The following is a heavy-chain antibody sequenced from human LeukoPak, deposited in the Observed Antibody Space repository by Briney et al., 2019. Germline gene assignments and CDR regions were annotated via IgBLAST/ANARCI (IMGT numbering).Heavy chain of an antibody. J-gene: IGHJ4*02. Sequence: SETLSLTCAVSGGSITTTNWWSWVRQPPGKGLEWIGEVHLNGATNYNPSLESRFSMSIDKSNNHLSLEVTSVTAADTAMYYCTRESGAFSPFGFWGQGTLVTVSS. CDR1: GGSITTTNW. V-gene: IGHV4-4*02. CDR3: TRESGAFSPFGF. CDR2: VHLNGAT. D-gene: IGHD1-26*01.